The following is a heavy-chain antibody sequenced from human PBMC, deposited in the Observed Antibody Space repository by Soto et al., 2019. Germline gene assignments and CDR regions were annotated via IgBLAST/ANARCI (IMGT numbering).Heavy chain of an antibody. V-gene: IGHV1-18*01. J-gene: IGHJ4*02. D-gene: IGHD1-1*01. CDR1: GYDFTTYG. CDR3: ARGRYGDY. CDR2: ISAHNGNT. Sequence: QVHLVQSGAEVKNPGASVKVSCKGCGYDFTTYGITWVRQAPGQGLEWMAWISAHNGNTNYAPNLQGRVTVTRDTSTSTAYIELRSLRSDDTAVYYCARGRYGDYWGQGALVTVSS.